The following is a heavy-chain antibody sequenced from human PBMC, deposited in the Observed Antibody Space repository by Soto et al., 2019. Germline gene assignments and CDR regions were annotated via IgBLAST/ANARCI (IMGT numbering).Heavy chain of an antibody. CDR1: GSSISCFY. J-gene: IGHJ4*02. D-gene: IGHD6-19*01. Sequence: SETLSLTCTVSGSSISCFYLSWIRKSAGKGLEWIGRIYATGTTDYNPSLKSRVMMSVDTSKKQFSLSLSSVTAADTAVYFCARSVAVPGAHIDYWGQGTKVNVSS. CDR2: IYATGTT. V-gene: IGHV4-4*07. CDR3: ARSVAVPGAHIDY.